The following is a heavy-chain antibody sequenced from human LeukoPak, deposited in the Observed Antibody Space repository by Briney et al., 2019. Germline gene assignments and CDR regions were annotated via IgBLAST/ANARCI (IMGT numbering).Heavy chain of an antibody. CDR1: GSIFTNYW. Sequence: GSSLQICCQASGSIFTNYWIGGGRPMPGKGLEWMWIIYPGDSNTKYSPSFQDQVLISADTSASTTYLHWGSLQASDTAMYFCARRGSSTSDAVDIWGPGKTVTASS. J-gene: IGHJ3*02. CDR2: IYPGDSNT. V-gene: IGHV5-51*01. D-gene: IGHD3-10*01. CDR3: ARRGSSTSDAVDI.